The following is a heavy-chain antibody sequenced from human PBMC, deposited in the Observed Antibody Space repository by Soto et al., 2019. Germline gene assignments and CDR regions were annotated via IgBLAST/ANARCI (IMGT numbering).Heavy chain of an antibody. D-gene: IGHD5-12*01. CDR3: GRDLWGSGYRYYFDY. V-gene: IGHV3-49*03. CDR2: IRSKAYGGTT. CDR1: GFTFGDYA. Sequence: PGGSLGLSCTASGFTFGDYAMSWFRQAPGKGLEWVGFIRSKAYGGTTEYAASVKGRFTISRDDSKSIAYLQMNSLKTEDTAVYYCGRDLWGSGYRYYFDYWGQGTLVTVSS. J-gene: IGHJ4*02.